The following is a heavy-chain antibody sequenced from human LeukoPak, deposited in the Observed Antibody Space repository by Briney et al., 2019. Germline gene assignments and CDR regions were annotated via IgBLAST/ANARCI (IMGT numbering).Heavy chain of an antibody. J-gene: IGHJ6*03. CDR1: GGSISSGGYS. CDR2: IYHSGST. Sequence: PSETLSLTCAVSGGSISSGGYSWSWIRQPPGKGLEWIGYIYHSGSTYYNPSLKSRVTMSVDRSKNQFSLKLSSVTAADTAVYYCARETGGLRHYYMDVWGKGTTVTVSS. D-gene: IGHD4-17*01. V-gene: IGHV4-30-2*01. CDR3: ARETGGLRHYYMDV.